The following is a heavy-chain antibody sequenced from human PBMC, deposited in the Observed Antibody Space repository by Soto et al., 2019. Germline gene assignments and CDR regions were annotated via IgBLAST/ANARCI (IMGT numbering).Heavy chain of an antibody. Sequence: QVQLVESGGGVVQPGRSLRLSCAASGFTFSSYGIHWVRQAPGKGLEWVTLMWYDGSNEYYVDSVKGRFTISRDNSKNTLYLQMNSLRAEDTAVYYCARAGAPYYYGSGSPTHPLDYWGQGTLVTVSS. CDR1: GFTFSSYG. D-gene: IGHD3-10*01. CDR2: MWYDGSNE. CDR3: ARAGAPYYYGSGSPTHPLDY. J-gene: IGHJ4*02. V-gene: IGHV3-33*01.